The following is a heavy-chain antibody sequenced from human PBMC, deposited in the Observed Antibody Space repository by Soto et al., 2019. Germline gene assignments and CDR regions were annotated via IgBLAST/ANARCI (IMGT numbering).Heavy chain of an antibody. Sequence: LVKGDCKGAGYSMTRDGGSWRRQEPGQGLEWMGWISAYNGNTNYAQKLQGRVTMTTDTSTSTAYMELRSLRSDDTAVYYCARGSSGYVQLGNWGQGTLVTVSS. CDR2: ISAYNGNT. J-gene: IGHJ4*02. V-gene: IGHV1-18*01. CDR1: GYSMTRDG. CDR3: ARGSSGYVQLGN. D-gene: IGHD5-12*01.